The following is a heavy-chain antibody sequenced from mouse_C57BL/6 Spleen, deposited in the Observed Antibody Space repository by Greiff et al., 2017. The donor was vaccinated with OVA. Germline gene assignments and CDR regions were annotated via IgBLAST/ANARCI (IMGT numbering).Heavy chain of an antibody. Sequence: QVQLQQPGAELVMPGASVKLSCKASGYTFTSYWMHWVKQRPGQGLEWIGEIDPSDSYTNYNQKFKGKSTLTVDKSSSTAYMQLSSLTSEDSAVYYCARSDYGEGWFAYWGQGTLVTVSA. J-gene: IGHJ3*01. V-gene: IGHV1-69*01. D-gene: IGHD1-1*02. CDR3: ARSDYGEGWFAY. CDR1: GYTFTSYW. CDR2: IDPSDSYT.